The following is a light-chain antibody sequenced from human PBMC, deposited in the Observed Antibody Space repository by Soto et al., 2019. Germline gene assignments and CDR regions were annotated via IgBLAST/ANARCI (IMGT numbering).Light chain of an antibody. Sequence: DIQMTQSPSSLSASVGARVTITCRASQSISSYLNWYQLKPGKAPNLLIYAASSLQGGVPSRFSGSGSGTDFTLTISSLQPEDFATYYWQQSYSTPPTVGQGTNLEIK. CDR1: QSISSY. CDR3: QQSYSTPPT. CDR2: AAS. V-gene: IGKV1-39*01. J-gene: IGKJ2*01.